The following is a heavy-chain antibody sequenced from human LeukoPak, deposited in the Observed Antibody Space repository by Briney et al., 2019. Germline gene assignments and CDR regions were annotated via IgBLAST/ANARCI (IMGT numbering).Heavy chain of an antibody. CDR1: GGSVSSGSYY. CDR3: ARHPGRLFDY. J-gene: IGHJ4*02. V-gene: IGHV4-39*01. Sequence: SETLSLTCTVSGGSVSSGSYYWSWIRQPPGKGLEWIGSIYYSGNTYYNPSLKSRVSISVDTSKNQFSLKLSSVTAADTAVYYCARHPGRLFDYWGQGTLVTVSS. CDR2: IYYSGNT.